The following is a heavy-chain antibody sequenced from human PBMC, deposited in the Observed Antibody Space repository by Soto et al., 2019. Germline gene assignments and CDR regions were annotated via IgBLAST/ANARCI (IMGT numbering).Heavy chain of an antibody. CDR1: GGSISSHY. J-gene: IGHJ6*03. Sequence: SETLSLTCSVSGGSISSHYWSWVRQPPGKGLEWIAYFYHSGSTNYNPSLKSRITISVDTSKNQFSLKLSSVTAADTAVYYCARSSYYYYYMDVWGKGTTVTVSS. CDR3: ARSSYYYYYMDV. V-gene: IGHV4-59*11. CDR2: FYHSGST.